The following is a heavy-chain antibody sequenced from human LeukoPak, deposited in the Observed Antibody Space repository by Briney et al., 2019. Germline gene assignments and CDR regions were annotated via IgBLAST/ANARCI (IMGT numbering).Heavy chain of an antibody. V-gene: IGHV4-31*03. CDR2: IYYSGST. CDR3: ARVREATIAPFFDY. J-gene: IGHJ4*02. CDR1: GGSISSSSYY. D-gene: IGHD6-13*01. Sequence: SETLSLTCTVSGGSISSSSYYWGWIRQHPGKGLEWIGCIYYSGSTYYNLSLKSRVIISADTSKNHFSLKLSSVTAADTAVYYCARVREATIAPFFDYWGQGIPVTVSS.